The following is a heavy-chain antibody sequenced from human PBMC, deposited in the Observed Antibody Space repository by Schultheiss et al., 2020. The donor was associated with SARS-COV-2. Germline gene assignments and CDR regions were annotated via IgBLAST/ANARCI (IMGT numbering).Heavy chain of an antibody. V-gene: IGHV4-34*01. CDR1: GESFSGFS. CDR3: SRGRTSVIPSPVLGLGPHYFSYYMDV. CDR2: VSHSGGT. J-gene: IGHJ6*03. Sequence: SETLSLTCAVFGESFSGFSWTWIRQSPGKGLEWIGQVSHSGGTHFNPSLKRRLTISVDTSKSQFSLRLRSVTAADTAIYFCSRGRTSVIPSPVLGLGPHYFSYYMDVWGKGTTVTVSS. D-gene: IGHD4-11*01.